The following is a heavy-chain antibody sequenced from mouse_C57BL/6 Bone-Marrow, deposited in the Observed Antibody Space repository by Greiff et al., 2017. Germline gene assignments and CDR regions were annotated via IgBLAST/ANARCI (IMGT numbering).Heavy chain of an antibody. CDR1: GYTFTDYY. D-gene: IGHD2-2*01. CDR3: ARQGLVYYGYNY. V-gene: IGHV1-26*01. J-gene: IGHJ2*01. CDR2: INPNNGGT. Sequence: VQLQQSGPELVKPGASVKISCKASGYTFTDYYMNWVKQSHGKSLEWIGDINPNNGGTSYNQKFKGKATLTVDKSSSTAYMELRSLTSEDSAVYYCARQGLVYYGYNYWGQGTTLTVSS.